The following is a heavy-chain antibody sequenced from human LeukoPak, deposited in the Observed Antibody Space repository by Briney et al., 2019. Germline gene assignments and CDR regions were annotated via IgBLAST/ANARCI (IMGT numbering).Heavy chain of an antibody. D-gene: IGHD3-10*01. J-gene: IGHJ4*02. V-gene: IGHV3-23*01. CDR1: GITFITSA. Sequence: PGGSLRLSCAASGITFITSAMSWVRQAPGKGLEGVSAISGSGGSTYYADSVKGRFTISRDNSKNTLHLQMNSLRVEDTAVYYCAKLLRGTVVPYYDYWGQGTLVTVSS. CDR3: AKLLRGTVVPYYDY. CDR2: ISGSGGST.